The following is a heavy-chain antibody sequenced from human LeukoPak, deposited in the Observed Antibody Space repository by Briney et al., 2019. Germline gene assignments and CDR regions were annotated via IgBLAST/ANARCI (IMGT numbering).Heavy chain of an antibody. J-gene: IGHJ4*02. CDR1: GFSFSTYA. CDR2: ITPSGERA. V-gene: IGHV3-23*01. Sequence: PGGSLRLSCAASGFSFSTYAMSWVRQAPGKGLEWVSAITPSGERAFYADSVKGRFTMSRDNSKNTVYLQMNSLRAGDTALYYCAKHKFDRSGYGEGFDDWGQGTLVTVSS. D-gene: IGHD3-22*01. CDR3: AKHKFDRSGYGEGFDD.